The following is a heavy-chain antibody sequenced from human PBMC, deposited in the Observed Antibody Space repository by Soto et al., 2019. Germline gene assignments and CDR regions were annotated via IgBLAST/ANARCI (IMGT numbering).Heavy chain of an antibody. J-gene: IGHJ4*02. V-gene: IGHV3-23*01. Sequence: GSLRLSCAASGFTFSSYAMSWVRQAPGKGLEWVSAISGSGGSTYYADSVKGRFTISRDNSKNTLYLQMNSLRAEDMAVYYCAKSIAAAGMWFDYWGQGTLVTVSS. D-gene: IGHD6-13*01. CDR2: ISGSGGST. CDR3: AKSIAAAGMWFDY. CDR1: GFTFSSYA.